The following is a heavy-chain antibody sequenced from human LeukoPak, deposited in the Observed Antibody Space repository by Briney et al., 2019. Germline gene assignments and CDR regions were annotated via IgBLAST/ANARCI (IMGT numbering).Heavy chain of an antibody. V-gene: IGHV1-46*01. D-gene: IGHD2-15*01. J-gene: IGHJ5*02. Sequence: ASVKVSCKASGYTFTGYYMHWVRQAPGQGLEWMGIINPSGGSTSYAQKFQGRVTMTRDTSTSTVYMELSSLRSEDTAVYYCARVGGDCSGGSCYLFWFDPWGQGTLVTVSS. CDR1: GYTFTGYY. CDR3: ARVGGDCSGGSCYLFWFDP. CDR2: INPSGGST.